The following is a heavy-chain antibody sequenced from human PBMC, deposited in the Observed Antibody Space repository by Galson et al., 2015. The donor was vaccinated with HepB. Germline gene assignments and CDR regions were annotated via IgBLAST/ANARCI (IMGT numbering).Heavy chain of an antibody. Sequence: SLRLSCAASGFTFTTFGMNWVRQAPGKGLEWVSFISTTSNTIWYADSVKGRFTISRDNAKNSLFLQMNSLRAEDTAVYYCARDAQLRGPWRMATFVYWGQGTLSTVAS. D-gene: IGHD5-18*01. CDR2: ISTTSNTI. CDR3: ARDAQLRGPWRMATFVY. V-gene: IGHV3-48*01. CDR1: GFTFTTFG. J-gene: IGHJ4*02.